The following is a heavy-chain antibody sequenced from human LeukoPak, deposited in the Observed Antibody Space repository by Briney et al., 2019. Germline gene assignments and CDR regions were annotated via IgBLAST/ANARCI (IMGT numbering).Heavy chain of an antibody. CDR3: ARDRSMSGWYIDL. CDR1: GLTFSSYG. Sequence: AGRSLRLSCAASGLTFSSYGMHWVRQAPGKGLEWVAVIWYDGSNKYYPDSVQGRFAISRDNSKNTLYLQVNSLRAEDTAVYYCARDRSMSGWYIDLWGRGTLVTVSS. CDR2: IWYDGSNK. D-gene: IGHD2/OR15-2a*01. V-gene: IGHV3-33*01. J-gene: IGHJ2*01.